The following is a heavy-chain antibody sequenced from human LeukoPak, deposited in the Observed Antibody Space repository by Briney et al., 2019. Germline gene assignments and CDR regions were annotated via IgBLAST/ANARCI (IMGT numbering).Heavy chain of an antibody. J-gene: IGHJ5*02. D-gene: IGHD2-2*01. CDR1: GYTFTSYG. Sequence: GASVEVSCKASGYTFTSYGISWVRQAPGQGLEWMGWISAYNGNTNYAQKLQGRVTMTTDTSTSTAYMELRSLRSDDTAVYYCARDPYCSSTSCSPGGTGLDPWGQGTLVTVSS. CDR3: ARDPYCSSTSCSPGGTGLDP. CDR2: ISAYNGNT. V-gene: IGHV1-18*01.